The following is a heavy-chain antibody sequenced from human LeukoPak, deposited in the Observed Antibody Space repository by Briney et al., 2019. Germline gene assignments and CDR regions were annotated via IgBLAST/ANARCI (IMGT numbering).Heavy chain of an antibody. CDR1: GGSISSDSYY. J-gene: IGHJ4*02. D-gene: IGHD3-22*01. CDR2: IYTSGST. CDR3: ASSGYYYPQIDY. V-gene: IGHV4-61*02. Sequence: SETLSLTCTVSGGSISSDSYYWSWIRQPAGKGLEWIGRIYTSGSTNYNPSLKSRVTISVDTSKNQFSLKLSSVTAADTAVYYCASSGYYYPQIDYWGQGTLVTVSS.